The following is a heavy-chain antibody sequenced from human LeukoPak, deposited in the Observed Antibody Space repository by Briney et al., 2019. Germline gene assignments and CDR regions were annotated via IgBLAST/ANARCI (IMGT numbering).Heavy chain of an antibody. J-gene: IGHJ4*02. D-gene: IGHD2-15*01. Sequence: SGTLSLTCTVSGASVNDNYWSWSRQPAGKTLEWIGRIYTGGSTNYNPSLKSRVAISVDTSTNQFSLFLRSVTAADTAIYYCTMGSSSGSLAYWGQGTLVTVSS. CDR1: GASVNDNY. CDR2: IYTGGST. CDR3: TMGSSSGSLAY. V-gene: IGHV4-4*07.